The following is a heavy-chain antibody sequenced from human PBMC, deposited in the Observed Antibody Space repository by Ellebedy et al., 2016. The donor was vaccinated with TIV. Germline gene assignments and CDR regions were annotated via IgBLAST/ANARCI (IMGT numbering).Heavy chain of an antibody. Sequence: AASVKVSCKVFGYTLTELSMHWVRQAPGKGLEWMGGFDPEDGETIYAQKFQGRVTMTEDTSTDTAYMELRSLRSDDTAVYYCARDPRGTTVVLPFDPWGQGTLVTVSS. D-gene: IGHD4-23*01. CDR3: ARDPRGTTVVLPFDP. J-gene: IGHJ5*02. CDR2: FDPEDGET. V-gene: IGHV1-24*01. CDR1: GYTLTELS.